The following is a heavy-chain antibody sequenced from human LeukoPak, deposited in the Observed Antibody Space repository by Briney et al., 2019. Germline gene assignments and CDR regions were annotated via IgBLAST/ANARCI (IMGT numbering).Heavy chain of an antibody. CDR1: GGSISSGSYY. V-gene: IGHV4-61*10. D-gene: IGHD3-16*01. Sequence: SETLSLTCTVSGGSISSGSYYWSWIRQPAGKGLEWIGRIYSSGSTYYNPSLKSRVTISVDTSKNQFSLKLSSVTAADTAVYYCAGVGRTDAFDIWGQGTMVTVSS. CDR2: IYSSGST. J-gene: IGHJ3*02. CDR3: AGVGRTDAFDI.